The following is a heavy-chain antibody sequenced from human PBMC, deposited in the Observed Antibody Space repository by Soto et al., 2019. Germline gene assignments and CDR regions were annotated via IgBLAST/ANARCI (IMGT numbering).Heavy chain of an antibody. J-gene: IGHJ6*02. V-gene: IGHV3-30*18. CDR1: GITFSRFG. CDR2: ISYDGSSR. Sequence: PGGSLRLSCAASGITFSRFGMHWVRQAPGKGLEWVAVISYDGSSRDYGDSVKGRFTISRDDSKNTLYLQMNSLRDDDTAIYYCAKERSSWFSVGAKYYAGLAVWGQGTTVTVSS. CDR3: AKERSSWFSVGAKYYAGLAV. D-gene: IGHD2-2*01.